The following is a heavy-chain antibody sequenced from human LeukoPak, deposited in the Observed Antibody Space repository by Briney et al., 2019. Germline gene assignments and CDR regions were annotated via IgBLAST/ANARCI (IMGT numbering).Heavy chain of an antibody. CDR2: IYYSGST. D-gene: IGHD3-16*02. J-gene: IGHJ4*02. Sequence: SETLSLTCAVYGGSFSGYYWSWIRQPPGKGLEWIGYIYYSGSTYYNPSLKSRVTISVDTSKNQFSLKLSSVTAADTAVYYCARASDMITFGGVIVPLWGQGTLVTVSS. CDR3: ARASDMITFGGVIVPL. CDR1: GGSFSGYY. V-gene: IGHV4-34*09.